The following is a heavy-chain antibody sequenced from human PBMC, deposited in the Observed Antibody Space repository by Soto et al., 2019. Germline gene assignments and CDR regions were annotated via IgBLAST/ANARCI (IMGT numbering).Heavy chain of an antibody. CDR1: GGSISSSSYY. Sequence: PSETLSLTCTVSGGSISSSSYYWGWIRQPPGKGLEWIGSIYYSGSTYYNPSLKSRVTISVDTSKNQFSLKLSSVTAADTAVYYCARPYSSGWYYFDYWGQGTLVTVSS. V-gene: IGHV4-39*01. J-gene: IGHJ4*02. D-gene: IGHD6-19*01. CDR2: IYYSGST. CDR3: ARPYSSGWYYFDY.